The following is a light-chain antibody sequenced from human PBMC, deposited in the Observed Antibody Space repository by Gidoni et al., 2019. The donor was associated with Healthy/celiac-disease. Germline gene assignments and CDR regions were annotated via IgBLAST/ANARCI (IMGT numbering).Light chain of an antibody. Sequence: QSALTQPDSVSGSPGQSITISCTGTSSDVGSYNLVSWYQQHPGKAPKLMIYEVSKRPSGVSTRFSGSKSGNTASLTISGLQADDEADYYCCSYAGSSTFWVFGGGTKLTVL. CDR1: SSDVGSYNL. J-gene: IGLJ3*02. V-gene: IGLV2-23*02. CDR2: EVS. CDR3: CSYAGSSTFWV.